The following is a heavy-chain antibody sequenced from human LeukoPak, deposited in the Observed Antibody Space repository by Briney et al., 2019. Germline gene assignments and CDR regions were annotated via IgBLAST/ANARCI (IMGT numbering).Heavy chain of an antibody. Sequence: ASVKVSCKASGYTFTGYYMHWVRQAPGQGLEWMGRINPNSGGTNYAQKFQGRVTMTRDTSISTAYMELSRLRSGDTAVYYCARVKAAAGNVYYFDYWGQGTLVTVSS. CDR2: INPNSGGT. J-gene: IGHJ4*02. V-gene: IGHV1-2*06. D-gene: IGHD6-13*01. CDR3: ARVKAAAGNVYYFDY. CDR1: GYTFTGYY.